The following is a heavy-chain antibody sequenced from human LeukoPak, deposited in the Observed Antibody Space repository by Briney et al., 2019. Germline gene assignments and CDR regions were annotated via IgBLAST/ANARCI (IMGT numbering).Heavy chain of an antibody. CDR1: GYTFTSYG. CDR3: ARDRGTGLFFDY. V-gene: IGHV1-18*01. J-gene: IGHJ4*02. Sequence: ASVKVSCKASGYTFTSYGISWVRQAPGQGLEWMGWISAYNGNTNYAQKLQGRVTMTRDTSISTAYMDLNSLRSDDTAIYYCARDRGTGLFFDYWGQGTLVTVSS. D-gene: IGHD1-1*01. CDR2: ISAYNGNT.